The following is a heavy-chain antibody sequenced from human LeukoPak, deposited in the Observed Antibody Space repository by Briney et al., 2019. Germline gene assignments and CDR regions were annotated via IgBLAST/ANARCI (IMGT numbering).Heavy chain of an antibody. J-gene: IGHJ4*02. CDR2: FDPEDGET. CDR1: GYTLTELS. D-gene: IGHD3-22*01. CDR3: AREGDSSGYYYFDY. Sequence: EASVKVSCKVSGYTLTELSMHWVRQSPGKGLEWMGGFDPEDGETIYAQKFQGRVTMTEDTSTDTAYMELSSLRSEGTAVYYCAREGDSSGYYYFDYWGQGTLVTVSS. V-gene: IGHV1-24*01.